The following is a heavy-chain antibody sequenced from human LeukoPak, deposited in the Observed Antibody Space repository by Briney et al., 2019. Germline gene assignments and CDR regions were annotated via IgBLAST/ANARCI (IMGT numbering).Heavy chain of an antibody. Sequence: GGSLRLSCAASGFTFSSYDMHWVRQATGKGLEWVSAIGTAGDTYYPGSVKGRFTISRENAKNSLYLQMNSLRAGDTAVYYCARGRGYCSGGSCSQVGYYFDYWGQGTLVTVSS. J-gene: IGHJ4*02. D-gene: IGHD2-15*01. CDR2: IGTAGDT. V-gene: IGHV3-13*01. CDR1: GFTFSSYD. CDR3: ARGRGYCSGGSCSQVGYYFDY.